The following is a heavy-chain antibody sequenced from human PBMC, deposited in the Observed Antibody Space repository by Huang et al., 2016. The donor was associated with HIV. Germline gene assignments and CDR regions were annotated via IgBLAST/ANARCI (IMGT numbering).Heavy chain of an antibody. J-gene: IGHJ4*02. V-gene: IGHV3-30*18. Sequence: QVQLVESGGGVVQPGRSLRLSCAAFGFTFNTFDMHWVRQAPGKGLEWVAIISYDGISKYHADSVKGRFTISRDNSKNTVYLQMNSLRVEDTAVYYCAKDGRGSGTYYDYFEYWGQGTLVTVSS. CDR3: AKDGRGSGTYYDYFEY. CDR1: GFTFNTFD. D-gene: IGHD1-26*01. CDR2: ISYDGISK.